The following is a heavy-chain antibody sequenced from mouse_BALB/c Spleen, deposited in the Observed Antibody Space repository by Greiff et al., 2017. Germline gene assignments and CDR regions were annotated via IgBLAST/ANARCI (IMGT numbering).Heavy chain of an antibody. D-gene: IGHD1-1*01. J-gene: IGHJ4*01. Sequence: EVKVVESGGGLVQPGGSRKLSCAASGFTFSSFGMHWVRQAPEKGLEWVAYISSGSSTIYYADTVKGRFTISRDNPKNTLFLQMTSLRSEDTAMYYCARSPLITTSPGYAMDYWGQGTSVTVSS. V-gene: IGHV5-17*02. CDR1: GFTFSSFG. CDR3: ARSPLITTSPGYAMDY. CDR2: ISSGSSTI.